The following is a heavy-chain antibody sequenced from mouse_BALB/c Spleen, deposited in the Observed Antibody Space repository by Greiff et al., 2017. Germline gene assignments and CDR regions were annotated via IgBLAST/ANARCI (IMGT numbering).Heavy chain of an antibody. CDR2: ISYSGST. CDR3: ARSVYYRYDVYYFDY. D-gene: IGHD2-14*01. Sequence: EVQLQESGPGLVKPSQSLSLTCTVTGYSITSDYAWNWIRQFPGNKLEWMGYISYSGSTSYNPSLKSRISITRDTSKNQFFLQLNSVTTEDTATYYCARSVYYRYDVYYFDYWGQGTTLTVSS. V-gene: IGHV3-2*02. J-gene: IGHJ2*01. CDR1: GYSITSDYA.